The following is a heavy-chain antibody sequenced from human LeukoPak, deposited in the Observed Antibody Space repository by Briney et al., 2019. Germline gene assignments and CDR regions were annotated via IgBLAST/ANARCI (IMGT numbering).Heavy chain of an antibody. CDR2: INPSGGST. CDR1: GYTFTSYY. J-gene: IGHJ6*02. D-gene: IGHD2-2*01. Sequence: WASVKVSCKASGYTFTSYYMHWVRQAPGQGLEWMGIINPSGGSTSYAQKFQGRVTMTRDTSTSTVYMELSSLRSDDTAVYYCARDDYCSSTSCYVINYYYYYGMDVWGQGTTVTVSS. CDR3: ARDDYCSSTSCYVINYYYYYGMDV. V-gene: IGHV1-46*01.